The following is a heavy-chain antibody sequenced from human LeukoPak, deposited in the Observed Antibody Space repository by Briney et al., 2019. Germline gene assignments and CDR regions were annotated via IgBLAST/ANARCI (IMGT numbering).Heavy chain of an antibody. CDR3: ARGGVFFDY. Sequence: SETLSLTCTVSGGSISSYYWSWIRQPPGKGLEWIGYIYYSGSTNYNPSLKSRVTISVDTSKNQFSLKLSSVTAADTAVYYCARGGVFFDYWGQGTLVTVSS. CDR1: GGSISSYY. V-gene: IGHV4-59*01. CDR2: IYYSGST. D-gene: IGHD3-10*01. J-gene: IGHJ4*02.